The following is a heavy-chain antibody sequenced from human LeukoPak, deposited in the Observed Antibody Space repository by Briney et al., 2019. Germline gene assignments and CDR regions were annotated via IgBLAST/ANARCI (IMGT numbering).Heavy chain of an antibody. V-gene: IGHV3-23*01. J-gene: IGHJ4*02. CDR3: AKEGGDYDFWSGYYRAASVDDY. Sequence: GGSLRLSCAASGFTFSSYWMSWVRQAPGKGLEWVSAISGSGGSTYYADSVKGRFTISRDNSKNTLYLQMNSLRAEDTAVYYCAKEGGDYDFWSGYYRAASVDDYWGQGTLVTVSS. CDR2: ISGSGGST. CDR1: GFTFSSYW. D-gene: IGHD3-3*01.